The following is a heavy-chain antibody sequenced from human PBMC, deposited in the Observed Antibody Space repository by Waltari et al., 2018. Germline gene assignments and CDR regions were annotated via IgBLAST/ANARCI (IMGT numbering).Heavy chain of an antibody. Sequence: QVQLQQWGAGLLKPSETLSLTCAVYGGSFSGYYWSWIRQPPGKGLEWIGEISHRGGTKYNPSLKSRVTISEVTSKNQLSLNLSSVTAADTAVYDCARSRDSRNHYYMDVWGKGTTVTISS. CDR3: ARSRDSRNHYYMDV. CDR2: ISHRGGT. V-gene: IGHV4-34*01. J-gene: IGHJ6*03. CDR1: GGSFSGYY.